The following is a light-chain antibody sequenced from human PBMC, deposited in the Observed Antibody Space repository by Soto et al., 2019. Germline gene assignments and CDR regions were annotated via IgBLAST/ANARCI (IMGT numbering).Light chain of an antibody. Sequence: QSALTQPSSVSGSPGQSITISCTGTSSDVGNYNYVSWYQHYPGRVPKLLIYMVSNRPSGVSNRFSGSKSGNTASLTISGLQAEDEADYFCTSPTPGSLYVFGTGTKVTVL. J-gene: IGLJ1*01. CDR1: SSDVGNYNY. CDR3: TSPTPGSLYV. CDR2: MVS. V-gene: IGLV2-14*01.